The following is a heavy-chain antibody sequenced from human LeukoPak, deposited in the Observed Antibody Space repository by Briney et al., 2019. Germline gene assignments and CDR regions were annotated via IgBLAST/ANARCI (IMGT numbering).Heavy chain of an antibody. CDR2: IIPIFGTA. J-gene: IGHJ3*02. D-gene: IGHD3-22*01. Sequence: GASVKVSCKASGGTFSSYAISWVRQAPGQGLEWMGGIIPIFGTANYAQKFQGRVTITADESTSTAYMELSSLRSEDTAVYYCARGRGTMIVVTNYGSYDAFDIWGQGTMVTVSS. V-gene: IGHV1-69*13. CDR3: ARGRGTMIVVTNYGSYDAFDI. CDR1: GGTFSSYA.